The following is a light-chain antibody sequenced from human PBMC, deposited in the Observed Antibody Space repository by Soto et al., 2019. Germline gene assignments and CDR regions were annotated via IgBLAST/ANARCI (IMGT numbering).Light chain of an antibody. V-gene: IGLV2-14*01. CDR2: GVT. J-gene: IGLJ2*01. CDR3: SSYTSVTIVV. CDR1: NSDIGGYXY. Sequence: QSALTQPASVSGSPGQSVTISCTGTNSDIGGYXYVSWYQHHPGKAPKLMIHGVTHRHSGVSNRFSGAKSGNTASLTISGLQAEDEADYYCSSYTSVTIVVFGGGTKLTVL.